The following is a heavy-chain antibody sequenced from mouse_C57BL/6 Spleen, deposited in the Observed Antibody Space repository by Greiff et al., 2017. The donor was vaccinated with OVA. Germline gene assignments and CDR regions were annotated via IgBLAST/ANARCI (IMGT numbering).Heavy chain of an antibody. D-gene: IGHD2-1*01. V-gene: IGHV5-9*01. CDR2: ISGGGGNP. Sequence: EVQLQESGGGLVKPGGSLKLSCAASGFTFSSYTLSWVRQTPEKRLEWVATISGGGGNPYYPASVKGRFTISRDNAKNTLYLQMSSLRSEDTAWYYCARGNNYGNCFDDWGQGTTLTVSS. CDR3: ARGNNYGNCFDD. CDR1: GFTFSSYT. J-gene: IGHJ2*01.